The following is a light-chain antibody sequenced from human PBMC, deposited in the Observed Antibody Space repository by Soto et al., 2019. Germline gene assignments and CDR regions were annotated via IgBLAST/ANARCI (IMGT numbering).Light chain of an antibody. CDR1: QSINTK. CDR3: QQYDDWPPWT. J-gene: IGKJ1*01. Sequence: EIVMTQSPATLSVSPGERATLSCRASQSINTKLAWYQQKPGQAPRLLIYDASTGATGIPARFSGSGSGTEFSLTISSLQSEDFAVYYCQQYDDWPPWTFGQGTKVEIK. CDR2: DAS. V-gene: IGKV3-15*01.